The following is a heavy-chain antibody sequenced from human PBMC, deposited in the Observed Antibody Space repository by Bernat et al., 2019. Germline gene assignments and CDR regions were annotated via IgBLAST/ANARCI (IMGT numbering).Heavy chain of an antibody. Sequence: QVQLVESGGGVVQPGRSLRVSCAASGFTFRSYAMHWVRQAPGKGLEWVAVLSNDGSFKYYADSVKGRFTISRDNSKNTLYLQMNSLRPEDTAVYYCARGRLEMKGITVASTFDHWGQGTLVTVSS. D-gene: IGHD3-3*01. CDR2: LSNDGSFK. CDR3: ARGRLEMKGITVASTFDH. V-gene: IGHV3-30*01. CDR1: GFTFRSYA. J-gene: IGHJ4*02.